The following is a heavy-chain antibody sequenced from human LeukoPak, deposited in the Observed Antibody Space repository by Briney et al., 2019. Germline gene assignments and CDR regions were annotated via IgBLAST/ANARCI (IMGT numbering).Heavy chain of an antibody. CDR1: GGSFSGYY. CDR2: INHSGST. Sequence: SETLSLTCAVYGGSFSGYYWSWIRQPPGKGLEWIGEINHSGSTNYNPSLKSRVTISVDTSKNQFSLKLSSVTAADTAVYYCARYRKGHIVVAFPRAVDIWGQGTMVTVSS. D-gene: IGHD2-21*01. V-gene: IGHV4-34*01. CDR3: ARYRKGHIVVAFPRAVDI. J-gene: IGHJ3*02.